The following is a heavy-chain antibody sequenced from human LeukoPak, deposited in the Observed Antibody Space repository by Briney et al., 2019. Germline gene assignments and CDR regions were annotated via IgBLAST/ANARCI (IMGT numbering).Heavy chain of an antibody. CDR1: GFTLSSYA. D-gene: IGHD4-17*01. Sequence: PGGSLRLSCAGSGFTLSSYAMHWVRQPTGKSLEWVPAIGAAGDPYYAGSVKGRFTISRQTGKNSLYLQMNSLRPGDTAIYYCARSRGFGNYGLWAFDIWGQGTMVTVSS. J-gene: IGHJ3*02. CDR2: IGAAGDP. V-gene: IGHV3-13*05. CDR3: ARSRGFGNYGLWAFDI.